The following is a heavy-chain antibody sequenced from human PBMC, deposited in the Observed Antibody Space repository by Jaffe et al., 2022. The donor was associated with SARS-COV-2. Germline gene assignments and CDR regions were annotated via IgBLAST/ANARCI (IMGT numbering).Heavy chain of an antibody. CDR1: GFTFSSYG. Sequence: QVQLVESGGGVVQPGRSLRLSCAASGFTFSSYGMHWVRQAPGKGLEWVAVISYDGSNKYYADSVKGRFTISRDNSKNTLYLQMNSLRAEDTAVYYCAKGDCSSTSCSGGYWGQGTLVTVSS. J-gene: IGHJ4*02. CDR3: AKGDCSSTSCSGGY. CDR2: ISYDGSNK. V-gene: IGHV3-30*18. D-gene: IGHD2-2*01.